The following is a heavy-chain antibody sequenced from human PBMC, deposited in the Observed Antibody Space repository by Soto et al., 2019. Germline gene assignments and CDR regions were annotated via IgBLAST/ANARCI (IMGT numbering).Heavy chain of an antibody. CDR1: GYTFTGYY. J-gene: IGHJ4*02. CDR2: INPNSGGT. Sequence: ASVKVSCKASGYTFTGYYIHRVRQAPGQGLEWMEWINPNSGGTNYAQKFQGWVTITRDTSISTAYMELISLKTEDTAVYYCTTDILWFGGDFWGQGTLVTVSS. D-gene: IGHD3-10*01. CDR3: TTDILWFGGDF. V-gene: IGHV1-2*04.